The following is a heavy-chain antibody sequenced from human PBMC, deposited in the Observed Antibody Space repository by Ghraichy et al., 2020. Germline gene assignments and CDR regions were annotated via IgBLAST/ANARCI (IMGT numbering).Heavy chain of an antibody. J-gene: IGHJ4*02. Sequence: GGSLRLSCSASGFTFSSYAMHWVRQAPGKGLEYVSAISSNGGSTYYADSVKGRFTISRDNSKNTLYLQMSSLRAEDTAVYYCVKVDLETEFKSQWLAPFDYWGQGTLVTVSS. D-gene: IGHD6-19*01. CDR3: VKVDLETEFKSQWLAPFDY. CDR2: ISSNGGST. V-gene: IGHV3-64D*06. CDR1: GFTFSSYA.